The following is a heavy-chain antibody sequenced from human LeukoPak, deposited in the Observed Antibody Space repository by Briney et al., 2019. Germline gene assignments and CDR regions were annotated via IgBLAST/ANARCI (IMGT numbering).Heavy chain of an antibody. CDR3: AKVLGYYYDSSGYYSYFDY. D-gene: IGHD3-22*01. V-gene: IGHV3-23*01. CDR1: GFTFSSYA. Sequence: PGGSLRLSCAASGFTFSSYAMSWVRQAPGKGLEWVSAISGSGGSTYYADSVKGRFTISRDNSKNTLYLQMNGLRAEDTAVYYCAKVLGYYYDSSGYYSYFDYWGQGTLVTVSS. CDR2: ISGSGGST. J-gene: IGHJ4*02.